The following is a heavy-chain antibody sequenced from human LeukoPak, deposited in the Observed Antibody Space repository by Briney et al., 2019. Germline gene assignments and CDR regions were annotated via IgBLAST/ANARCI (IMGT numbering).Heavy chain of an antibody. J-gene: IGHJ4*02. CDR3: ARVRCSGGSCYSDY. CDR1: GYTFTGYY. V-gene: IGHV1-2*02. CDR2: INPNSGGT. D-gene: IGHD2-15*01. Sequence: ASVKVSCKASGYTFTGYYMHWVRQAPGQGLEWMGWINPNSGGTNYAQKFQGRVTMIRDTSISTAYMELSRLRSDDTAVYYCARVRCSGGSCYSDYWGQGTLVTVSS.